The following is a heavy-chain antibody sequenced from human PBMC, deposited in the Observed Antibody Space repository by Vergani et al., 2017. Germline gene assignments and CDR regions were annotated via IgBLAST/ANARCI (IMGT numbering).Heavy chain of an antibody. CDR3: AREYSSTSGRALDF. V-gene: IGHV3-48*01. CDR1: GFDFSSYI. Sequence: QLVESGGGWVQPGGSLRLSCVVSGFDFSSYIMNWVRQAPGKGLEWVSFVSSGTKSQSYAESVKGRFTMSRDSAKNSLYLQMDIVGAEDTAVYYCAREYSSTSGRALDFWGQGTKVTVSS. CDR2: VSSGTKSQ. J-gene: IGHJ3*01. D-gene: IGHD2-2*01.